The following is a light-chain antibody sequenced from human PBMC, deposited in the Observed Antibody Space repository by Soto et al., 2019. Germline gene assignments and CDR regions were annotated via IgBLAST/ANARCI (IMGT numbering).Light chain of an antibody. CDR1: SSDVGSYNY. CDR3: SSYTTLSTLV. Sequence: QSALTQPASVSGSPGQSITISCTGTSSDVGSYNYVSWYQQHPGKAPKLMIYDVSNRPSGVSNRFSGSKSGNTASLTISGLHAEDEADYYCSSYTTLSTLVFGGGTKLTVL. J-gene: IGLJ2*01. V-gene: IGLV2-14*01. CDR2: DVS.